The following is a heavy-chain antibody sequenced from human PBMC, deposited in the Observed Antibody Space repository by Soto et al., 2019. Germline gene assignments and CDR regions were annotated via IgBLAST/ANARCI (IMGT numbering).Heavy chain of an antibody. CDR3: ARPKYYDDCLDY. D-gene: IGHD3-22*01. V-gene: IGHV1-3*01. Sequence: QVQLVQSGAEVKKPGASVKVSCKASGYTFTRYNMHWVRQAPGQRLEWMGWINAGNGNTKYSRKFQGRVTFTRDTSANTAYMELSSLTSEDTAVYYCARPKYYDDCLDYWGQGTLVTVSS. CDR2: INAGNGNT. CDR1: GYTFTRYN. J-gene: IGHJ4*02.